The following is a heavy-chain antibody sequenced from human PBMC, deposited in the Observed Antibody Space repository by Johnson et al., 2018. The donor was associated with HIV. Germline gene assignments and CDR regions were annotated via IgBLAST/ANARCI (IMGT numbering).Heavy chain of an antibody. V-gene: IGHV3-20*04. CDR2: INWNGGST. CDR3: AKDPATIAAAEGAFDI. Sequence: VHLVESGGGVVRPGGSLRLSCAASGFTVSSNYMSWVRQAPGKGLEWVSGINWNGGSTGYADSVKGRFTISRDNAKNSLYLQMNSLRAEDTALYYCAKDPATIAAAEGAFDIWGQGTMVTVSS. J-gene: IGHJ3*02. D-gene: IGHD6-13*01. CDR1: GFTVSSNY.